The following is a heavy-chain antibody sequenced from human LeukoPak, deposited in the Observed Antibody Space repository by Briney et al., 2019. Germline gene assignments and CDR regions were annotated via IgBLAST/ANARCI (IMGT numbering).Heavy chain of an antibody. V-gene: IGHV5-51*01. CDR2: IYPGDSDT. CDR3: ARYNGYDSSPLDY. CDR1: GYGFTFQW. Sequence: GESLKISCKASGYGFTFQWIAWVRQIAEKVLEWMGIIYPGDSDTRYSPSFQGQVTISADKSISTAYLQWSSLKASDTAMYYCARYNGYDSSPLDYWGQGTLVTVSS. J-gene: IGHJ4*02. D-gene: IGHD3-22*01.